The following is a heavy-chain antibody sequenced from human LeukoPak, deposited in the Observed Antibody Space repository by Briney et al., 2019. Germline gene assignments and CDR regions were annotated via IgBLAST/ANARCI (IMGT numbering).Heavy chain of an antibody. V-gene: IGHV3-66*01. CDR1: GFTVSSNY. Sequence: GGSLRLSCAASGFTVSSNYMSWVRQAPGKGLEWVSVIYSGGSTYYADSVKGRFTISRDNSKNTLYLQMNSLRAEDTAVYYCASPSTVNYYYGMDVWGQGTTVSVSS. J-gene: IGHJ6*02. CDR3: ASPSTVNYYYGMDV. D-gene: IGHD4-17*01. CDR2: IYSGGST.